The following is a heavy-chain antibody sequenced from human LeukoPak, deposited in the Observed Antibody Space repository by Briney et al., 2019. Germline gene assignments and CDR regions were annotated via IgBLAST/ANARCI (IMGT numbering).Heavy chain of an antibody. D-gene: IGHD4-17*01. CDR3: ASSTVTVDY. Sequence: SETLSLTCTVPGGSVSSGSYYWSWIRQPPGKGLEWIGYIYYSGSTNYNPSLKSRVTISVDTSKSQFSLKLSSVTAADTAVYYCASSTVTVDYWGQGTLVTVSS. V-gene: IGHV4-61*01. CDR1: GGSVSSGSYY. CDR2: IYYSGST. J-gene: IGHJ4*02.